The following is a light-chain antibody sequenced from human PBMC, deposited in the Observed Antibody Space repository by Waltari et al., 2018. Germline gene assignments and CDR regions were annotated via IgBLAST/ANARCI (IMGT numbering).Light chain of an antibody. CDR2: GAS. CDR1: PCVSSN. CDR3: QQYNNWPLYT. V-gene: IGKV3-15*01. J-gene: IGKJ2*01. Sequence: EIVMTQSPATLSVSPGERATLSCRASPCVSSNLAWYQQKPGQAPRLPIYGASTRATGIPARFSGSGSGTEFTLTISSMQSEDFAVYYCQQYNNWPLYTFGQGTKLEIK.